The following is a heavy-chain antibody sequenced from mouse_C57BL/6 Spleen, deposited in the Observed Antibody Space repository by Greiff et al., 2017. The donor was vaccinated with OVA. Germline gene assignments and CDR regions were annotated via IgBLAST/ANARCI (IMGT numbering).Heavy chain of an antibody. CDR3: ARGRDLTGGWYFDV. V-gene: IGHV1-69*01. Sequence: HVQLKHPAAALFMPLASLTLCFPASFSTSTTYSIHWVNQRPVQFRSWIGEIDPSDSYTNYNQKFKGKSTLTVDKSSSTAYMQLCSLTSEDSAVYYWARGRDLTGGWYFDVWGTGTTVTVSS. D-gene: IGHD4-1*01. CDR2: IDPSDSYT. J-gene: IGHJ1*03. CDR1: FSTSTTYS.